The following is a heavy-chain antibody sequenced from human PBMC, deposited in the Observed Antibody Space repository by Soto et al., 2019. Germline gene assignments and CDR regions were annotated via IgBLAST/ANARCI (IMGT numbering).Heavy chain of an antibody. CDR1: GFTFSGSA. CDR3: TRAGIAAAGDY. CDR2: IRSKANSYAT. V-gene: IGHV3-73*01. Sequence: EVQLVESGGGLVQPGGSLKLSCAASGFTFSGSAMHWVRQASGKGLEWVGRIRSKANSYATAYAASVKGRFTISRDDSKNTAYLQMSSLKTEDTAVYYCTRAGIAAAGDYWGQGTLVTVSS. D-gene: IGHD6-13*01. J-gene: IGHJ4*02.